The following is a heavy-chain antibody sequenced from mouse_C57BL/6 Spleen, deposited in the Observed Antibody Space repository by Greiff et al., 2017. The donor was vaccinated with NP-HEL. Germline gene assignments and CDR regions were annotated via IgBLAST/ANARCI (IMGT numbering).Heavy chain of an antibody. D-gene: IGHD1-1*01. V-gene: IGHV5-9-1*02. Sequence: EVKVVESGEGLVKPGGSLKLSCAASGFTFSSYAMSWVRQTPEKRLEWVAYISSGGDYIYYADTVKGRFTISRDNARNTLYLQMSSLKSEDTAMYYCTRDSHYYGSSLFAYWGQGTLVTVSA. CDR1: GFTFSSYA. J-gene: IGHJ3*01. CDR2: ISSGGDYI. CDR3: TRDSHYYGSSLFAY.